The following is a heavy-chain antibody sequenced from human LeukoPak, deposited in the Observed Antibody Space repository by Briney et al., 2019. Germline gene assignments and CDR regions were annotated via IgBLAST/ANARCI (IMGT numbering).Heavy chain of an antibody. V-gene: IGHV3-43D*03. CDR2: ISWDGGRT. CDR3: VKDRSTSFVLNLYGLDV. Sequence: GGSLRLSCAASGFTFDDYAMHWVRQAPGKGLEWVSLISWDGGRTYYADSVKGRFTISRDNSKTSLYLQMNTLTAEDTALYYCVKDRSTSFVLNLYGLDVWGQGTTVTVSS. J-gene: IGHJ6*02. CDR1: GFTFDDYA. D-gene: IGHD2-2*01.